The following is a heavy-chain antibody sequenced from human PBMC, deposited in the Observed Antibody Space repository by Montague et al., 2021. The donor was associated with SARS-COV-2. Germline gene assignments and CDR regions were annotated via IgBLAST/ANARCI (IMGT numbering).Heavy chain of an antibody. D-gene: IGHD2-21*01. CDR1: GGSIRNYY. V-gene: IGHV4-59*08. CDR2: IYDSGNI. CDR3: AAQTDSDYHSLDV. J-gene: IGHJ6*02. Sequence: SETLSLTCAVSGGSIRNYYWSWIRQPPGRGLEWIAYIYDSGNIDYNPSLKSRVTILVDTSKNQFSLKLSSVTAADTAVYYCAAQTDSDYHSLDVGAKGPRSPSP.